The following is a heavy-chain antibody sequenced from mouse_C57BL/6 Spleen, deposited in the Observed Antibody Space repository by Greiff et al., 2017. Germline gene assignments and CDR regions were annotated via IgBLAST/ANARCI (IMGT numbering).Heavy chain of an antibody. CDR2: INPSTGGT. CDR3: ARRWDAGY. CDR1: GYSFTGYY. J-gene: IGHJ2*01. Sequence: EVKLQESGPELVKPGASVKISCKASGYSFTGYYMNWVKQSPEKSLEWIGEINPSTGGTTYNQKFKAKATLTVDKSSSTAYMQLKSLTSEDSAVYYCARRWDAGYWGQGTTLTVSS. V-gene: IGHV1-42*01. D-gene: IGHD4-1*01.